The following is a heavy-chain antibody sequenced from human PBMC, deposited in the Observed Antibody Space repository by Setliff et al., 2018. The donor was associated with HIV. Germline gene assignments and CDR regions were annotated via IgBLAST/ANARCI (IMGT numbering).Heavy chain of an antibody. D-gene: IGHD2-21*02. CDR2: IYTSGST. J-gene: IGHJ3*02. CDR1: GGSISSGSYY. V-gene: IGHV4-61*09. Sequence: PSETLSLTCTVSGGSISSGSYYWSWIRQPAGKGLEWIGHIYTSGSTSYNPSLKSRVTISVDTSKSQFSLKLSSVTAEDTAVYYCARGDEIGGNSGAFDIWGQGTMVTVSS. CDR3: ARGDEIGGNSGAFDI.